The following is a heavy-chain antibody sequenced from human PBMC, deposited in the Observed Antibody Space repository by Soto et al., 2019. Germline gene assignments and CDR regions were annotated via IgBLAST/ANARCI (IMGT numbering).Heavy chain of an antibody. V-gene: IGHV1-3*01. CDR1: GYTFTSYA. CDR3: ARGTGTTRGYYYGMDV. J-gene: IGHJ6*02. D-gene: IGHD1-7*01. Sequence: ASVKVSCKASGYTFTSYAMHWVRQAPGQRLEWMGWINAGNGNTKYSQKFQGRVTITRDTSASTAYMELSSLRSEDTAVYYCARGTGTTRGYYYGMDVWGQGTTVTVSS. CDR2: INAGNGNT.